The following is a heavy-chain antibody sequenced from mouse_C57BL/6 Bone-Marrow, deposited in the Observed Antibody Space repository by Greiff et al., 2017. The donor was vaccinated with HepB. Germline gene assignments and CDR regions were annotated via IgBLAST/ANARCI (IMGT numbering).Heavy chain of an antibody. CDR1: GYTFTDYY. CDR3: ARDRDYGSSYVGYFDY. J-gene: IGHJ2*01. Sequence: VQLQQSGAELVKPGASVKISCKASGYTFTDYYINWVKQRPGQGLEWIGKIGPGSGSTYYSEKFKGKATLTADKSSSTAYMQLSSLTSEDSAVYFCARDRDYGSSYVGYFDYWGQGTTLTVSS. V-gene: IGHV1-77*01. CDR2: IGPGSGST. D-gene: IGHD1-1*01.